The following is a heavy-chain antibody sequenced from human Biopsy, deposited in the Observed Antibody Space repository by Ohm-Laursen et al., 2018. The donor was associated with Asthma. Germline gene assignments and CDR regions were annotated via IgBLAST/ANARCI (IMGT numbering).Heavy chain of an antibody. CDR3: ARERAGVLGSYNGMDV. Sequence: SLRLTCSASGFTFSNYGMHWVRQVAGKGLDWVAVVTYDGISQYYAESVKGRFTISRDNSRNTLNLQMNSVRPDDTAVYFCARERAGVLGSYNGMDVWGPGTTVSVSS. D-gene: IGHD2-8*01. CDR1: GFTFSNYG. CDR2: VTYDGISQ. V-gene: IGHV3-30*03. J-gene: IGHJ6*02.